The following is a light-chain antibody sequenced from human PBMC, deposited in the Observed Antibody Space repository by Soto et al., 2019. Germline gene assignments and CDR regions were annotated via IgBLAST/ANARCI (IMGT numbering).Light chain of an antibody. Sequence: QSVLTQPPSASGSPGQSVTISCTGTSSDVGGYNYVSWYQQHPGKAPKLMISEVSKRPSGVPNRSSGSKSGNTASLTVSGLQAAEGADYYCSSFAGNNNLVFGGATKLTVL. CDR1: SSDVGGYNY. V-gene: IGLV2-8*01. J-gene: IGLJ2*01. CDR2: EVS. CDR3: SSFAGNNNLV.